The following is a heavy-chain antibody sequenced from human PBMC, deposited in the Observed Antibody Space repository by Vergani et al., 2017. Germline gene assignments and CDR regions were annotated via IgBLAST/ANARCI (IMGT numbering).Heavy chain of an antibody. J-gene: IGHJ6*03. Sequence: QVQLVESGGGVVQPGRSLRLSCAASGFTFSSYAMHWVRQAPGKGLEWVAVISYDGSNKYYADSVKGRFTISRDNSKNTLYLQMNSLRAEDTAVYYCARDPDSSSSYSYYMDVWGKGTTVTVSS. D-gene: IGHD6-6*01. CDR3: ARDPDSSSSYSYYMDV. V-gene: IGHV3-30-3*01. CDR1: GFTFSSYA. CDR2: ISYDGSNK.